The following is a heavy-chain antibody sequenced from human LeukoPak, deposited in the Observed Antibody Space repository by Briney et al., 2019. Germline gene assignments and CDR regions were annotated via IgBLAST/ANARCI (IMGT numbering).Heavy chain of an antibody. Sequence: GGSLRLSCAASVFTFSSYSMNWVRQAPGKGLEWVSSISSSSYIYYADSVKGRFTISRDNAKNSLYLQMNSLRAEDTAVYYCARDPYDFWSGSSYYYYYYYMDVWGKGTTVTVSS. CDR1: VFTFSSYS. CDR2: ISSSSYI. V-gene: IGHV3-21*01. CDR3: ARDPYDFWSGSSYYYYYYYMDV. J-gene: IGHJ6*03. D-gene: IGHD3-3*01.